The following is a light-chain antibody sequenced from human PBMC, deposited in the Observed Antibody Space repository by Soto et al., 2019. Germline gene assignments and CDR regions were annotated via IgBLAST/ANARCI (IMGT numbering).Light chain of an antibody. V-gene: IGKV1-5*01. CDR3: QHYNSDPWT. Sequence: DIEMTQSPSTLSASVGDRVTITCRASQTIRRWLAWYQQRPGKAPKVLIYDASTLESGVPARFSGSGSETEFTLTFSSLQPEDSATYYCQHYNSDPWTFGQGTKVEIK. J-gene: IGKJ1*01. CDR2: DAS. CDR1: QTIRRW.